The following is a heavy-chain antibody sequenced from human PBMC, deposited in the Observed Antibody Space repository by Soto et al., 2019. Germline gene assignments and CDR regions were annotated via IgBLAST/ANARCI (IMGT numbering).Heavy chain of an antibody. Sequence: QLHLVQSGAVVKKPGASVTVSCSASGYPVTAYYMHWVRQAPGRGLEWMGGINPATGAAKYTQTFPGRVTMTRDTSTSTVFMELSGLTSKDTAVFYCARGGGVGVAGSAAFDMWGQGTLVTVSS. D-gene: IGHD3-3*01. CDR3: ARGGGVGVAGSAAFDM. CDR2: INPATGAA. J-gene: IGHJ3*02. CDR1: GYPVTAYY. V-gene: IGHV1-2*02.